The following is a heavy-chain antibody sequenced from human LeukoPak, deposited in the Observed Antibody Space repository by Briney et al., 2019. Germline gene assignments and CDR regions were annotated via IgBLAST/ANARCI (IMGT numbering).Heavy chain of an antibody. CDR1: GYSFTNYW. V-gene: IGHV5-51*01. J-gene: IGHJ4*02. CDR2: IYPGDSDT. CDR3: ARQGTIVAGTLGTTFDY. D-gene: IGHD5-12*01. Sequence: GESLKISCKASGYSFTNYWIGWVRQMPGKGLEWMGIIYPGDSDTKYSPSFQGQVTISDDKSINTAYLQWSSLRASDTAMYYCARQGTIVAGTLGTTFDYWGQGTLLTVSS.